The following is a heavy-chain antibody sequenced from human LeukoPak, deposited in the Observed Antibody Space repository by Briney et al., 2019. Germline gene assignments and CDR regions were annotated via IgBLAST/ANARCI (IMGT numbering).Heavy chain of an antibody. D-gene: IGHD3-9*01. Sequence: PGGSLRLSCAASGFTFSDYYMSWIRQAPGKGLEWVSYISSSGSTIYYADSVKGRFTISRDNAKNSLYLQMNSLRSDDTAVYYCARDGLRYFDWLHDYYYYYMDVWGKGTTVTVSS. V-gene: IGHV3-11*01. J-gene: IGHJ6*03. CDR1: GFTFSDYY. CDR3: ARDGLRYFDWLHDYYYYYMDV. CDR2: ISSSGSTI.